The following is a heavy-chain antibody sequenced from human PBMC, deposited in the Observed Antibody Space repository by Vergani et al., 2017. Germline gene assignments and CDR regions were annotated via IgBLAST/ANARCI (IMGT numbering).Heavy chain of an antibody. D-gene: IGHD3-22*01. CDR1: GGTSSSSA. J-gene: IGHJ4*02. V-gene: IGHV1-69*01. CDR3: ARKSIGDSSGYVDY. Sequence: QVQLVQSGAEVKKPGSSVKVSCKASGGTSSSSAISWVRQAPGQGLEWMGGIIPIFGTANYAQKFQGRVTITADESTSTAYMELSSLRSEDTAVYYCARKSIGDSSGYVDYWGQGTLVTVSS. CDR2: IIPIFGTA.